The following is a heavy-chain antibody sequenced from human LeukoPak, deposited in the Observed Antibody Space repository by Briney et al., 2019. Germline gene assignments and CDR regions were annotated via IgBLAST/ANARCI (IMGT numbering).Heavy chain of an antibody. D-gene: IGHD1-1*01. CDR1: GYTVTAYY. CDR2: INPNTGGT. CDR3: AREGAPQLSSYFDH. J-gene: IGHJ4*02. Sequence: GASVKVSCTASGYTVTAYYIHWVRQAPGQGLEWMGWINPNTGGTNFAQRFQGRVTMTRDTSINTAYMELSSLRSDDTAMYYCAREGAPQLSSYFDHWGQGTLVTVSS. V-gene: IGHV1-2*02.